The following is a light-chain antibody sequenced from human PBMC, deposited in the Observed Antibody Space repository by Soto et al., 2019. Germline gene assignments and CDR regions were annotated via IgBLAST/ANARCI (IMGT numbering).Light chain of an antibody. CDR3: QQYNNWPPIT. CDR1: QSISNS. V-gene: IGKV1-39*01. CDR2: AAS. J-gene: IGKJ5*01. Sequence: DIQMTQSPSSLSASVVERVTITCRASQSISNSLNWYQQKPGRAPKLLIYAASSLQSGVPSRFSGSGSGTDFTLTISSLEPEDFAIYYCQQYNNWPPITFGQGTRLEIK.